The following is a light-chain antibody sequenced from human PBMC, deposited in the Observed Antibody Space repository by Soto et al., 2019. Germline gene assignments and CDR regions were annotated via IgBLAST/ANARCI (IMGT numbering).Light chain of an antibody. CDR1: QSVDIY. CDR3: QQYDNSVWT. Sequence: DIVLTHSPATLSLSPCERATLSSRASQSVDIYLAWYQQKPGQAPRLLIYDVSNRATGTPARFSGSGSGTDFTLTISRLEPEDLAVYYCQQYDNSVWTFGQGTKVDIK. CDR2: DVS. V-gene: IGKV3-11*01. J-gene: IGKJ1*01.